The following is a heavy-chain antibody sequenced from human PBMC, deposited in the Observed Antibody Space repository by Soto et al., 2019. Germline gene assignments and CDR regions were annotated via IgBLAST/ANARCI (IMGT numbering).Heavy chain of an antibody. J-gene: IGHJ4*02. D-gene: IGHD3-22*01. CDR3: ARDSGATYYYDSSGYFPAY. CDR1: GYTFTSYG. V-gene: IGHV1-18*01. CDR2: ISAYNGNT. Sequence: GPVKVSCKASGYTFTSYGISWVRQAPGQGLDWMGWISAYNGNTNYAQKLQGRVTMTTDTSTSTAYMELRSLRSDDTAVYYCARDSGATYYYDSSGYFPAYWGQGTLVTVSS.